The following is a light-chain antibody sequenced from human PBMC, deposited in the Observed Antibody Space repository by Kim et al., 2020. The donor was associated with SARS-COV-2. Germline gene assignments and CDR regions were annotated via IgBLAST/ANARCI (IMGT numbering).Light chain of an antibody. CDR1: KLGDKY. V-gene: IGLV3-1*01. CDR3: QAWDSSTEV. CDR2: QDS. Sequence: VSPGQTASITCSGDKLGDKYACWYQQKPGQSPVLVIYQDSERPSGIPARFSGSNSGNTATLTISGTQAMDEADYYCQAWDSSTEVFGGGTQLTVL. J-gene: IGLJ2*01.